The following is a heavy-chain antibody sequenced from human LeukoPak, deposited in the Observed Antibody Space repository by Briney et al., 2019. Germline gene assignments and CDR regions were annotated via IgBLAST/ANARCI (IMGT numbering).Heavy chain of an antibody. V-gene: IGHV3-30-3*01. CDR1: GFTFSSYT. D-gene: IGHD3-22*01. J-gene: IGHJ3*02. CDR2: ISYDGSNK. Sequence: GGSLRLSCAASGFTFSSYTMHWVRQAPGKGLEWVAVISYDGSNKYYADSVKGRFTISRDNAKNSLYLQMNSLRAEDTALYHCARGYYDSSGYVAFDIWGQGTMVTVSS. CDR3: ARGYYDSSGYVAFDI.